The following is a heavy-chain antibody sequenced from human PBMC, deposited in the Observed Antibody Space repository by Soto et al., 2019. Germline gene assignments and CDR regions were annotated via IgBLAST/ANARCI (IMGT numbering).Heavy chain of an antibody. CDR3: AREQYNWKI. CDR2: VFHTGNT. CDR1: GDYIRSYY. J-gene: IGHJ4*02. Sequence: SETLSLTCSVSGDYIRSYYWTWIRQPPGKGLQWIGYVFHTGNTYYNPSLKSRVTISEDASKNQVSLRLTSVTAADTAVYFCAREQYNWKIWGQGTLVTVSS. V-gene: IGHV4-59*01. D-gene: IGHD1-20*01.